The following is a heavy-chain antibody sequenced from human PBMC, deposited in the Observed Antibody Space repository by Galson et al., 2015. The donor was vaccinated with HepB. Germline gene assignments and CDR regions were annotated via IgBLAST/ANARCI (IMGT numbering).Heavy chain of an antibody. Sequence: SVKVSCKASGYTFTGYYMHWVRQAPGQGLEWMGWINPNSGGTNYAQKFQGRVTMTRDTSISTAYMELSRLRSDDTAVYYCARLQSIGATMEDDAFDIWGQGTMVTVSS. J-gene: IGHJ3*02. CDR2: INPNSGGT. V-gene: IGHV1-2*02. D-gene: IGHD1-26*01. CDR3: ARLQSIGATMEDDAFDI. CDR1: GYTFTGYY.